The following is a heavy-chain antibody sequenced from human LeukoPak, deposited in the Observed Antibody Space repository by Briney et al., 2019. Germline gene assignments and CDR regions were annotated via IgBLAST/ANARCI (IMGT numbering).Heavy chain of an antibody. D-gene: IGHD4-17*01. V-gene: IGHV3-23*01. CDR3: ANEIRPNDY. CDR1: EFDFSSHA. CDR2: ISISGSKT. Sequence: GGSLRLSCAASEFDFSSHAITWVRQAPGKGLEWVSAISISGSKTYYADSVKGRFTISRDNSKNTLYLQMNSLRAEDTAVYYCANEIRPNDYWGQGTQVTVSS. J-gene: IGHJ4*02.